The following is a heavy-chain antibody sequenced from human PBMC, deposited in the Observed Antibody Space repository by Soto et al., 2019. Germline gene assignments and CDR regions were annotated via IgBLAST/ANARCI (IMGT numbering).Heavy chain of an antibody. CDR2: IYPGDLDT. Sequence: GESLKISCKASEYNFIYYWIGWVRQTPGKGLDWMGSIYPGDLDTIYSPSFQGQVTISVDRSIDTAYLQWNSLRASDTAIYFCARRGCGGGKRRYGLDVWGQGTTVTVSS. D-gene: IGHD2-21*01. CDR3: ARRGCGGGKRRYGLDV. CDR1: EYNFIYYW. V-gene: IGHV5-51*01. J-gene: IGHJ6*02.